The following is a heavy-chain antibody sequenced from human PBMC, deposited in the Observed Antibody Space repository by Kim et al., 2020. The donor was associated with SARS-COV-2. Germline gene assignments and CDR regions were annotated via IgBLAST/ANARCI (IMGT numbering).Heavy chain of an antibody. D-gene: IGHD3-22*01. CDR3: ARESEGNYYDSSGYYLD. J-gene: IGHJ4*02. CDR2: IIPIFGTA. Sequence: SVKVSCKASGGTFSSYAISWVRQAPGQGLEWMGGIIPIFGTANYAQKFQGRVTITADESTSTAYMELSSLRSEDTAVYYCARESEGNYYDSSGYYLDWGQGTLVTVSS. CDR1: GGTFSSYA. V-gene: IGHV1-69*13.